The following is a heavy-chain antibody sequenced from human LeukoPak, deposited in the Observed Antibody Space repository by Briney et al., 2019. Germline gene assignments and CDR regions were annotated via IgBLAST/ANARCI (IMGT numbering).Heavy chain of an antibody. V-gene: IGHV4-39*01. CDR1: GGSISSSSYY. CDR2: IYYSGST. Sequence: SETLSLTCTVSGGSISSSSYYWGWIRQPPGKGLEWIGSIYYSGSTYYNPSLKSRVTISVDTSKNQFSLKLSSVTAADTAVYYCARHLIAAAGTVGSGWFDPWGQGTLVTVSS. D-gene: IGHD6-13*01. CDR3: ARHLIAAAGTVGSGWFDP. J-gene: IGHJ5*02.